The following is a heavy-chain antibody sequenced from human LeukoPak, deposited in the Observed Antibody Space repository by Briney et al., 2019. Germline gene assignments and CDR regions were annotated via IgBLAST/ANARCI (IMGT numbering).Heavy chain of an antibody. CDR2: ISYDGSNK. Sequence: GGSLRLSCAASGFTVSSNYMSWVRQAPGKGLEWVAVISYDGSNKYYADSVKSRFTISRDNSKNTLYLQMNSLRAEDTAVYYCARDAHYYDSSGYHDYWGQGTLVTVSS. D-gene: IGHD3-22*01. CDR1: GFTVSSNY. J-gene: IGHJ4*02. CDR3: ARDAHYYDSSGYHDY. V-gene: IGHV3-30-3*01.